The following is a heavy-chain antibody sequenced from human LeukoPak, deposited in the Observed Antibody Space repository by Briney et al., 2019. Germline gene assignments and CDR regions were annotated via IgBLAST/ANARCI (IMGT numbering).Heavy chain of an antibody. CDR3: ARGLIEYSSSFGDY. J-gene: IGHJ4*02. V-gene: IGHV4-39*07. CDR2: IYYSGST. CDR1: GGSISSSSYY. Sequence: PSETLSLTCTVSGGSISSSSYYWGWIRQPPGKGLEWIGSIYYSGSTYYNPSLKSRVTISVDTSKNQFSLKLSSVTAADTAVYYCARGLIEYSSSFGDYWGQGTLVTVSS. D-gene: IGHD6-6*01.